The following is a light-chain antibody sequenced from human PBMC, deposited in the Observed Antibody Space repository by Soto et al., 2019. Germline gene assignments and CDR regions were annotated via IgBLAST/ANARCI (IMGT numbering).Light chain of an antibody. V-gene: IGLV2-14*01. CDR1: SSDVGGYNY. J-gene: IGLJ1*01. CDR3: SSSTCSRTSV. Sequence: QSVLTQPASVSGSPGQSITISCTGTSSDVGGYNYVSWYQQHPGKAPKLMIYDVSNRPSGVSNRFSGSKSGNTASLSISGLQAEDEADYYCSSSTCSRTSVIGTGSKVTV. CDR2: DVS.